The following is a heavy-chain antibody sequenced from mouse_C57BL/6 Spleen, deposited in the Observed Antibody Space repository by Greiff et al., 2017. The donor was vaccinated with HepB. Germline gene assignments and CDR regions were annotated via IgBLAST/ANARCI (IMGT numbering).Heavy chain of an antibody. CDR3: ARDRGSSSYYFDY. V-gene: IGHV3-6*01. D-gene: IGHD1-1*01. Sequence: VQLKESGPGLVKPSQSLSLTCSVTGYSITSGYYWNWIRQFPGNNLEWMGYISYDGSNNYNPSLKNRISITRDTSKNQFFLKLNSVTTEDTATYYCARDRGSSSYYFDYWGQGTTLTVSS. CDR1: GYSITSGYY. J-gene: IGHJ2*01. CDR2: ISYDGSN.